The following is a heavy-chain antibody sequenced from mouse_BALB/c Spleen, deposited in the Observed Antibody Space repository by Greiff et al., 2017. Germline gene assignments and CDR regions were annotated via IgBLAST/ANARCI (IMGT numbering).Heavy chain of an antibody. CDR3: ARQGAYYRYEGYAMDY. J-gene: IGHJ4*01. V-gene: IGHV5-6*01. Sequence: EVKLVESGGDLVKPGGSLKLSCAASGFTFSSYGMSWVRQTPDKRLEWVATISSGGSYTYYPDSVKGRFTISRDNAKNTLYLQMSSLKSEDTAMYYCARQGAYYRYEGYAMDYWGQGTSVTVSS. D-gene: IGHD2-14*01. CDR1: GFTFSSYG. CDR2: ISSGGSYT.